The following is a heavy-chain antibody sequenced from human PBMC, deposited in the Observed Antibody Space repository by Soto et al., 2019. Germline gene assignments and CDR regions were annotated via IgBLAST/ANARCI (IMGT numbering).Heavy chain of an antibody. Sequence: SETLSLTCAVYGGSFSGYYWSWIRQPPGKGLEWIGEINHSGSTNYNPSLKSRVTISVDTSKNQFSLKLSSVTAADTAVYYCARGHVVVAATGFDYWGQGTLVTVSS. CDR1: GGSFSGYY. D-gene: IGHD2-15*01. J-gene: IGHJ4*02. CDR2: INHSGST. CDR3: ARGHVVVAATGFDY. V-gene: IGHV4-34*01.